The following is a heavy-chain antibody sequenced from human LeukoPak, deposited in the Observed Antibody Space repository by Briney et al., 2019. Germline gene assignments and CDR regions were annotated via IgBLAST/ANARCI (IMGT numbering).Heavy chain of an antibody. CDR3: ARDRSSGWYYFDY. Sequence: GGSLRLSCAASGFTFSSYAMHWVRQAPGKGLEGVAVISYDGSNKYYADSVKGRFTISRDNSKNTLYLQMNSLRAEDTAVYYCARDRSSGWYYFDYWGQGTLVTVSS. CDR1: GFTFSSYA. J-gene: IGHJ4*02. D-gene: IGHD6-19*01. V-gene: IGHV3-30*04. CDR2: ISYDGSNK.